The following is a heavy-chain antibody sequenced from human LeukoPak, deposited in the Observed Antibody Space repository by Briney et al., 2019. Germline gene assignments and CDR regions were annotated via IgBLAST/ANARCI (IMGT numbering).Heavy chain of an antibody. CDR1: GFTFSNAW. D-gene: IGHD4-11*01. J-gene: IGHJ4*02. CDR2: ISYDGSIE. Sequence: GGSLRLSCAASGFTFSNAWMSWVRQAPGKGLEWVAVISYDGSIEDYAGSVKGRFTISRDNSKNTLYLQMNTLRPEDTAVYYCARSRGPRQYYFDYWGQGTLVTVSS. V-gene: IGHV3-30*03. CDR3: ARSRGPRQYYFDY.